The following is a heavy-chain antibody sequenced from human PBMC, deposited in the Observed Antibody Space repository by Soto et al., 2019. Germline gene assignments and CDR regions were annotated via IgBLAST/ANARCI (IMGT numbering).Heavy chain of an antibody. CDR3: ARDLLFYYDSSGYYPRLVNFDY. J-gene: IGHJ4*02. D-gene: IGHD3-22*01. V-gene: IGHV1-69*05. CDR1: GGTFSSYA. Sequence: GASVKVSCKASGGTFSSYAISWVRQAPGQGLEWMGGIIPIFGTANYAQKFQGRVTITRDTSASTAYMKLSSLRSEDTAVYYCARDLLFYYDSSGYYPRLVNFDYWGQGTLVTVSS. CDR2: IIPIFGTA.